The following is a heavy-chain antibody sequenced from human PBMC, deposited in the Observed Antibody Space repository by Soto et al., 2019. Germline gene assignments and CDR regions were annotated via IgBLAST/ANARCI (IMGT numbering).Heavy chain of an antibody. CDR2: IYYSGST. CDR3: ARGSYDYGGNHGVVY. CDR1: VGSISSGDYY. Sequence: PSETLSLTCTISVGSISSGDYYWSWIRQPPGKGLEWIGYIYYSGSTYYNPSLKSRVTISVDTSKNQFSLKLSSVTAADTAVYYCARGSYDYGGNHGVVYWGQGTLVTVSS. V-gene: IGHV4-30-4*01. J-gene: IGHJ4*02. D-gene: IGHD4-17*01.